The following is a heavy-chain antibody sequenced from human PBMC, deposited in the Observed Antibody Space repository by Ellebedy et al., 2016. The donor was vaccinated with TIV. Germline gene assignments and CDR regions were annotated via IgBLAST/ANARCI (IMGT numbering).Heavy chain of an antibody. Sequence: MPSETLSLTCTVSGGSVSSGSYYWSWIRQPPGKGLEWIGYIYYSGSTNYNPSLKSRVTISVDTSKNQFSLKLSSVTAADTAVYYCARGDYGDYLWYWGQGTLVTVSS. J-gene: IGHJ4*02. V-gene: IGHV4-61*01. D-gene: IGHD4-17*01. CDR2: IYYSGST. CDR3: ARGDYGDYLWY. CDR1: GGSVSSGSYY.